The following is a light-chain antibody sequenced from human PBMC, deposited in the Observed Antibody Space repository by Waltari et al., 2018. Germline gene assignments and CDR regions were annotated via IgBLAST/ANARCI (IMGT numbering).Light chain of an antibody. V-gene: IGLV1-44*01. CDR3: ATWDDRLTGVV. Sequence: QSVLTQPPSASGTPGQRVTISCSGSNSNTDSNTVNWYQQVPGTAPKLLIYSNDQRPSGVPDRFSGSKSGTSASLAISGLQSEDEADYYCATWDDRLTGVVFGGGTKVTVL. CDR1: NSNTDSNT. J-gene: IGLJ2*01. CDR2: SND.